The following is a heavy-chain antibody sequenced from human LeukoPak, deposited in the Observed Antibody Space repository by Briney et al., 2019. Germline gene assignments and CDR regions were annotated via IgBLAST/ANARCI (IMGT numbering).Heavy chain of an antibody. V-gene: IGHV1-69*13. Sequence: GASVKVSCKASGGTFISYAISWVRQAPGQGLEWMGGIIPIFGTANYSQKFQGGVTITADESTSTADKELSSLRSEDTAVYYCARGENYYDSSGYYGGDDAFDIWGQGTMVTVSS. D-gene: IGHD3-22*01. J-gene: IGHJ3*02. CDR2: IIPIFGTA. CDR1: GGTFISYA. CDR3: ARGENYYDSSGYYGGDDAFDI.